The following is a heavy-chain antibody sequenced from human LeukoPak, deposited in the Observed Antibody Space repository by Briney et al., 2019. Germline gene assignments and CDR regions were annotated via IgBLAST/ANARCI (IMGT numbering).Heavy chain of an antibody. Sequence: GASVKVSCRASGYTFTSYDINWVRQATGQGLEWMGWMNPNSGNTGYAQKFQGRVTITRNTSISTAYMELSSLRSEDTAVYYCARAAIEEYYYDSSGYFDYWGQGTLVTVSS. D-gene: IGHD3-22*01. CDR1: GYTFTSYD. V-gene: IGHV1-8*03. CDR3: ARAAIEEYYYDSSGYFDY. J-gene: IGHJ4*02. CDR2: MNPNSGNT.